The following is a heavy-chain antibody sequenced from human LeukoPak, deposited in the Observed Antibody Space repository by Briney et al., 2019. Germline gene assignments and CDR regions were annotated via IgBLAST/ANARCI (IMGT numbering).Heavy chain of an antibody. D-gene: IGHD3-10*01. Sequence: GGSLRLSCAASGFXFSNYWMHWVRQAPGKGRVWVSRIKSDGSSTSYADSVKGRFTISRDNAKNTLYLQMNSLRAEDTAVYYCARDPWQFAHDAFDIWGRGTMVTVSS. CDR2: IKSDGSST. CDR1: GFXFSNYW. CDR3: ARDPWQFAHDAFDI. J-gene: IGHJ3*02. V-gene: IGHV3-74*01.